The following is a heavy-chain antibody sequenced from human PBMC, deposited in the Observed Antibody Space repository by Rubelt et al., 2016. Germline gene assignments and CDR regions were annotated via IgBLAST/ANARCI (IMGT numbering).Heavy chain of an antibody. CDR3: AGTAVVVVPAAMHPGVDY. CDR1: GGSISSSSYY. CDR2: IYYSGST. Sequence: QLQLQESGPGLVKPSETLSLTCTVSGGSISSSSYYWGWIRQPPGKGLEWIGSIYYSGSTYYNPSLMWGVPISVDTSKNQLSLRLSSVPGADTAVDYCAGTAVVVVPAAMHPGVDYWGQGTLVTVSS. D-gene: IGHD2-2*01. J-gene: IGHJ4*02. V-gene: IGHV4-39*01.